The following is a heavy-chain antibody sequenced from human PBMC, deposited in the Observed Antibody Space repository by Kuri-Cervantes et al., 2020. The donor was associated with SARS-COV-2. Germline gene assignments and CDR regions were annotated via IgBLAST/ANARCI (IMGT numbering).Heavy chain of an antibody. CDR3: ARQMMSSITIFGVVITRNWFDP. V-gene: IGHV4-39*01. D-gene: IGHD3-3*01. CDR2: IYYSGST. Sequence: SQTLSLTCAVYGGSFSGYYWGWIRQPPGKGLEWIGSIYYSGSTYHNPSLKSRVTISVDTSKNQFSLKLSSVTAADTAVYYCARQMMSSITIFGVVITRNWFDPWGQGTLVTVSS. CDR1: GGSFSGYY. J-gene: IGHJ5*02.